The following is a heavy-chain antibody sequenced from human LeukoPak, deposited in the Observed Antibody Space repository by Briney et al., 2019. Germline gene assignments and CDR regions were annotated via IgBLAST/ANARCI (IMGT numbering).Heavy chain of an antibody. D-gene: IGHD2-21*02. V-gene: IGHV4-39*01. J-gene: IGHJ3*02. Sequence: SETLSLTCTVSGDSLTSSSHYWGCIRQPPGKRLQWVASLHHTGRNYSNAALKSRVSISMDTAKSQFSLKVNSVTAADSGVYYCVADMTASAAFDIWGQGTMVAVSS. CDR1: GDSLTSSSHY. CDR3: VADMTASAAFDI. CDR2: LHHTGRN.